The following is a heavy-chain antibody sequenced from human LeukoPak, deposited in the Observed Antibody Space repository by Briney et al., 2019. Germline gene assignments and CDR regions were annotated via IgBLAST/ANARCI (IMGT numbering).Heavy chain of an antibody. V-gene: IGHV4-39*01. CDR3: ARTFFDWLLFDY. J-gene: IGHJ4*02. D-gene: IGHD3-9*01. CDR2: IYYSGST. CDR1: GCTFSSSGYY. Sequence: WGTLTLTCTVSGCTFSSSGYYWVRIRPPTGQGREWIGSIYYSGSTYYKPSLKSRVTISVDTSKNQFSMKLSSVTAADTAVYYCARTFFDWLLFDYWGQGTLVTVSS.